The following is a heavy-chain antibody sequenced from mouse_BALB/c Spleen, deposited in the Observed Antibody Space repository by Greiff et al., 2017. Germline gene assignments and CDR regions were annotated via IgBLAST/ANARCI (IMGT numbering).Heavy chain of an antibody. CDR2: IDPANGNT. D-gene: IGHD3-2*02. Sequence: LVESGAELVKPGASVKLSCTASGFNIKDTYMHWVKQRPEQGLEWIGRIDPANGNTKYDPKFQGKATITADTSSNTAYLQLSSLTSEDTAVYYCARSSSAYYPFAYWGQGTLVTVSA. CDR1: GFNIKDTY. J-gene: IGHJ3*01. CDR3: ARSSSAYYPFAY. V-gene: IGHV14-3*02.